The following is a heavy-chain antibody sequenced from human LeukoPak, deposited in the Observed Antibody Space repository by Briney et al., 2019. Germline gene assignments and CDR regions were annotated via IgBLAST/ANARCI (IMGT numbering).Heavy chain of an antibody. J-gene: IGHJ4*02. CDR1: GFTFSSYW. CDR3: ARAPLNYYGSGRGREYYFDY. CDR2: IKQDGSEK. V-gene: IGHV3-7*01. D-gene: IGHD3-10*01. Sequence: GGSLRLSCAASGFTFSSYWMSWVRQAPGKGLEWVANIKQDGSEKYYVDSVKGRFTISRDNAKNSLYLQMNSLRAEDTAVYYCARAPLNYYGSGRGREYYFDYWGQGTLVTVSS.